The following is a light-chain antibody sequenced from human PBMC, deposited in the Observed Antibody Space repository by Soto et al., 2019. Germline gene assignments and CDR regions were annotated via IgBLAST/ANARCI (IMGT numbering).Light chain of an antibody. CDR1: SSDVGGYNY. J-gene: IGLJ3*02. Sequence: QSALTQPASVSGSPGQSITISCTRDSSDVGGYNYVSWYQQHPGKAPKLMIYEVSNRPSGVSNRFSGSKSGYTASLTISGLQAEDEVDYYCSSYTSSSTHWVFGGGTKLTVL. CDR2: EVS. V-gene: IGLV2-14*01. CDR3: SSYTSSSTHWV.